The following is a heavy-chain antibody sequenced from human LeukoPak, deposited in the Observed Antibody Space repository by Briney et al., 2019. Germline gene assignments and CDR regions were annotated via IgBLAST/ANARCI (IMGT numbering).Heavy chain of an antibody. CDR2: MNPNSGNT. CDR1: GYTFTSYD. CDR3: ARKVTAIQNWFDP. V-gene: IGHV1-8*01. D-gene: IGHD2-21*02. Sequence: GASVKVSCKASGYTFTSYDINWVRQATGQGLEWMGWMNPNSGNTGYAQKFQGRVTMTRNTSIRTAYMELSSLRSEDTAVYYCARKVTAIQNWFDPWGQGTLVTVSS. J-gene: IGHJ5*02.